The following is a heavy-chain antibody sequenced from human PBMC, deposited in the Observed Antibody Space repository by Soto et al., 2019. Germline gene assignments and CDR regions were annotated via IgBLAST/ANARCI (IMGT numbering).Heavy chain of an antibody. Sequence: GGSLRLSCAASGFIFSTFTMHWVRQAPGKGLEWVAVISYDGTNTYYADSVKGRFTISRDNSKNTLDLQMSSLRSEDTAVYYCARDPVVVVPAARGPPYGMDVWGQGTTVTVSS. CDR1: GFIFSTFT. CDR2: ISYDGTNT. D-gene: IGHD2-2*01. V-gene: IGHV3-30-3*01. CDR3: ARDPVVVVPAARGPPYGMDV. J-gene: IGHJ6*02.